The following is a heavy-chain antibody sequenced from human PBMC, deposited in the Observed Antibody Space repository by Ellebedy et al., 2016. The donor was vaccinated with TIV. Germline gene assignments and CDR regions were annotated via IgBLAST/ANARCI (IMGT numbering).Heavy chain of an antibody. Sequence: MPSETLSLTCTVSGGSISSYYWSWIRQPPGKGLEWIGYIYYSGSTNYNPSLKSRVTISVDTSKNQFSLKLSSVTAADTAVYYCARGDILTGYPAADYGMDVWGQGTTVTVSS. CDR2: IYYSGST. CDR3: ARGDILTGYPAADYGMDV. D-gene: IGHD3-9*01. V-gene: IGHV4-59*01. CDR1: GGSISSYY. J-gene: IGHJ6*02.